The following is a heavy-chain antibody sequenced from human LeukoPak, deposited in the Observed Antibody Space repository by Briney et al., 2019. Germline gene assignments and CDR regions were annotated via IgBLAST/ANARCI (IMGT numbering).Heavy chain of an antibody. D-gene: IGHD6-19*01. CDR3: AKADAVAGDYYYYGMDV. V-gene: IGHV6-1*01. CDR1: GASVSTNGAA. CDR2: TYYRSKWYN. J-gene: IGHJ6*02. Sequence: SQTLSLTCAISGASVSTNGAAWNWIRQSPSRGLEWLGRTYYRSKWYNDYAVSVKSRITINPDTSKNQFSLQLNSVTPEDTAVYYCAKADAVAGDYYYYGMDVWGQGTTVTVSS.